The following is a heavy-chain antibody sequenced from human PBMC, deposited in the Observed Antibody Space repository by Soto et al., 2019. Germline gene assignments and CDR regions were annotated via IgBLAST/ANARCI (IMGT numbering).Heavy chain of an antibody. Sequence: GGSLRLSCAASGFTFSSYGIHWVRQAPGKGLEWVAVISYDGSNKYYADSVKGRFTISRDNSKNTLYLQMNSLRAEDTAVYYCAKGPRWIQLWPLDYWGQGTLVTVSS. V-gene: IGHV3-30*18. J-gene: IGHJ4*02. CDR3: AKGPRWIQLWPLDY. CDR2: ISYDGSNK. CDR1: GFTFSSYG. D-gene: IGHD5-18*01.